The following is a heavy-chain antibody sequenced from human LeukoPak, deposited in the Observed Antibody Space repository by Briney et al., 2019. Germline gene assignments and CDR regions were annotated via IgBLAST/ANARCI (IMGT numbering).Heavy chain of an antibody. CDR1: GYIFTNYW. CDR2: IYPGDSDT. D-gene: IGHD2-15*01. CDR3: ARGGHDAFDI. Sequence: GESLKISCQVSGYIFTNYWIGWVRQMPGKGLEWMGIIYPGDSDTRYSPSFQGQVTISADKSISTAYLQWSSLKASDTAMYHCARGGHDAFDIWGQGTMVTVSS. V-gene: IGHV5-51*01. J-gene: IGHJ3*02.